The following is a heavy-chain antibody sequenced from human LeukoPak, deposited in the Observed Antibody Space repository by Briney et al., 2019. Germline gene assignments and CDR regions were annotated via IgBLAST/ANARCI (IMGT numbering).Heavy chain of an antibody. V-gene: IGHV3-30-3*01. CDR2: ISYDGSNK. J-gene: IGHJ6*04. CDR3: AELGITMIGGV. D-gene: IGHD3-10*02. CDR1: GFTFSNYV. Sequence: GGSLRLSCAASGFTFSNYVIHWVRQAPGKGLEWVAVISYDGSNKYYADSVKGRFTISRDNSKNTLYLQMNNLRAEDTAVYYCAELGITMIGGVWGKGTTVTISS.